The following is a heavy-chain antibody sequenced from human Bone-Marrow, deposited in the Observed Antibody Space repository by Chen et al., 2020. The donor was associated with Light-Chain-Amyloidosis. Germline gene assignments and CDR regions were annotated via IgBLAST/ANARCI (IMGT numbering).Heavy chain of an antibody. CDR3: ARLDYGGSTRYYYGMDV. V-gene: IGHV4-31*03. Sequence: QVQLQESGPGLVKPSQTLSLTCSVSGGSISSDGYYWSWIRQHPGKGLEWIGYIYYTGSTYYKPALGGRVTMSVDTSKTQFSLWLNSVTAAETTIYYCARLDYGGSTRYYYGMDVWGQGTTVTVSS. CDR1: GGSISSDGYY. J-gene: IGHJ6*02. CDR2: IYYTGST. D-gene: IGHD4-17*01.